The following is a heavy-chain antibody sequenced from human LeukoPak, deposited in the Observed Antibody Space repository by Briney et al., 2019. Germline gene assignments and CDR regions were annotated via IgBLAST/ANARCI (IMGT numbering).Heavy chain of an antibody. CDR3: AKGAAAGTPYYYYYYMDV. D-gene: IGHD6-13*01. Sequence: PGGSLRLSCAASGSTFSSYGMHWVRQAPGKGLEWVAFIRYDGDIKYYADSVKGRFTISRDNSKNTLYLQMNSLRAEDTAVYYCAKGAAAGTPYYYYYYMDVWGKGTTVTISS. J-gene: IGHJ6*03. CDR2: IRYDGDIK. CDR1: GSTFSSYG. V-gene: IGHV3-30*02.